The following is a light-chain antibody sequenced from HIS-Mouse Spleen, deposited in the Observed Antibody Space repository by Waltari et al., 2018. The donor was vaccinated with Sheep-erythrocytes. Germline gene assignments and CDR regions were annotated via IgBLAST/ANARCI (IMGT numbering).Light chain of an antibody. CDR1: SSDVGGYNY. Sequence: QSALTQPRSVSGSPGQSVTIPCTGTSSDVGGYNYVSSYQQHPRKAPKLIIYDVSKRPSGVPDRFSGSKSGNTASLTISGLQAEDEADYYCCSYAGSYNYVFATGTKVTVL. V-gene: IGLV2-11*01. CDR2: DVS. J-gene: IGLJ1*01. CDR3: CSYAGSYNYV.